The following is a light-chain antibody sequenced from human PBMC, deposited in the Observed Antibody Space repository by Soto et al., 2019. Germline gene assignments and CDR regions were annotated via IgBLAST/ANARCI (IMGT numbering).Light chain of an antibody. J-gene: IGKJ1*01. CDR3: QHYNIYSEA. CDR1: QRITSW. V-gene: IGKV1-5*01. Sequence: DLQMTQSPSTLSASVGDRVSITCRASQRITSWLAWYQQKPGKAPKVLIYDASSLESGVPSRFSGSESGTEFTLTISSLQPDDIATYYCQHYNIYSEAFGQGTKVDI. CDR2: DAS.